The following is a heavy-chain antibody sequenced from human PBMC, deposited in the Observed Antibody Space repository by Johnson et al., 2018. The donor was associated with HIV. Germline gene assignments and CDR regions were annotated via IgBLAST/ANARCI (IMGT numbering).Heavy chain of an antibody. J-gene: IGHJ3*01. Sequence: EVQLVESGGGLVKPGGSLRLSCAASGFTFSNAWMSWVRQAPGKGLEWVSAISGSGGSTYYADSVKGRFTISSDNSKNTRYLQMNSLRAEDTAVYYCARCDSSSPLRAFDVWGQGTLVTVSS. D-gene: IGHD6-6*01. CDR3: ARCDSSSPLRAFDV. CDR1: GFTFSNAW. V-gene: IGHV3-23*04. CDR2: ISGSGGST.